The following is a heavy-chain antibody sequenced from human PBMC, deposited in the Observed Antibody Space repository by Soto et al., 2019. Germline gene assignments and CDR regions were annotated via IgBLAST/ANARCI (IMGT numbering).Heavy chain of an antibody. D-gene: IGHD6-19*01. CDR3: ARRGSGGYYDY. J-gene: IGHJ4*02. CDR2: ISGSGDST. V-gene: IGHV3-23*01. Sequence: EVQLLESGGGLVQPGGSLRLSCAASGFTFSNYAMNWVLQAPGKGLEWVSVISGSGDSTYYAYSVKGRFTISIDNSKNTLYLQMTSLRAVDTAIYYCARRGSGGYYDYWGQGTVVNVNS. CDR1: GFTFSNYA.